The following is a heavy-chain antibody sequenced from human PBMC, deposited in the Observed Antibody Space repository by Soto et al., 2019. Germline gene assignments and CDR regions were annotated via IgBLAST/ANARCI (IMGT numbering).Heavy chain of an antibody. Sequence: QVQLVQSGPDLKRPGASMKVSCKASGYTFTSYGIRWVRQAPGQGLEWMAWISPLKGRPQYSQKAKGRVPLSTDTSSNTAYMEMTTLRVDDTAVYYCAMDYGDRPEYFKHWGQGTLVTVS. J-gene: IGHJ1*01. CDR2: ISPLKGRP. V-gene: IGHV1-18*04. CDR3: AMDYGDRPEYFKH. CDR1: GYTFTSYG. D-gene: IGHD4-17*01.